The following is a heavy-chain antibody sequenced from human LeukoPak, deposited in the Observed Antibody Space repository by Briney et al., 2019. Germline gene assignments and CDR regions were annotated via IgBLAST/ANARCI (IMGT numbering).Heavy chain of an antibody. V-gene: IGHV3-48*03. CDR3: ASAYGGLLDH. D-gene: IGHD3-16*01. Sequence: GESLRLSCAASGFTFNTYEMNWVRQPPGKGLEWLSYISSTGNTIYYAGSVKGRFTISRDNARNSLYLLMNSLRAEDTAIYYCASAYGGLLDHWGQGTLVTVSS. J-gene: IGHJ4*02. CDR1: GFTFNTYE. CDR2: ISSTGNTI.